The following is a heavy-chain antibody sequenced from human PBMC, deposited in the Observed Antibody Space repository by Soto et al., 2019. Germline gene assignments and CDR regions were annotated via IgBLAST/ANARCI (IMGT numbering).Heavy chain of an antibody. CDR1: GYTFTSYY. CDR3: ARDCILSTRYRSVMYF. CDR2: INPSGGST. V-gene: IGHV1-46*01. D-gene: IGHD2-15*01. J-gene: IGHJ6*02. Sequence: DSVKPSCTASGYTFTSYYMHWVRQAPGQGLEWMGIINPSGGSTSYAQKFQGRVTMTRDTSTSTVYMELSSLKSEDTAVYYCARDCILSTRYRSVMYFCGQGSTVIDS.